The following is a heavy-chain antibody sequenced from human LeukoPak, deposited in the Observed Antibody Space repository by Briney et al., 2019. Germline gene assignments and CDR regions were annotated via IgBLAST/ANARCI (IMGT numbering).Heavy chain of an antibody. J-gene: IGHJ4*02. Sequence: ASVKVSCKASGYTFTSYGISWVRQAPGQGLEWMGWINTNTGNPTYAQGFTGRFVFSLDTSVSTAYLQISSLKTEDTAVCYCARNRGYSSGWPFDYWGQGTLVTVSS. D-gene: IGHD6-19*01. CDR2: INTNTGNP. CDR3: ARNRGYSSGWPFDY. V-gene: IGHV7-4-1*02. CDR1: GYTFTSYG.